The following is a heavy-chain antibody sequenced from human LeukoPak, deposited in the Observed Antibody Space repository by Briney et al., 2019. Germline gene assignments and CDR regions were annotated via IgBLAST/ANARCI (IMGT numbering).Heavy chain of an antibody. CDR2: ISGSSGST. CDR3: AKAGAYMVRGVPCDY. V-gene: IGHV3-23*01. D-gene: IGHD3-10*01. J-gene: IGHJ4*02. Sequence: GGSLRLSCAASGFTFSSYAMSWVRQAPGKGLEWVSAISGSSGSTYYADSVKGRFTISRDNSKNTLYLQMNSLRAEDTAVYYCAKAGAYMVRGVPCDYWGQGTLVTVSS. CDR1: GFTFSSYA.